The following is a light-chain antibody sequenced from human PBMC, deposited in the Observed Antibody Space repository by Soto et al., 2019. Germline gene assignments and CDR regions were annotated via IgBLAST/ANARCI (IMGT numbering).Light chain of an antibody. Sequence: IVLTQSPGTLSLSPGERATLSCRASQTVSSNFLAWFQQKPGQAPRFVIYGASSRATGIPDRFSGSGSGTDFTLTISRLEPEDFAVYYCQQYGSSPLTFGGGTKVEIK. CDR3: QQYGSSPLT. V-gene: IGKV3-20*01. CDR2: GAS. J-gene: IGKJ4*01. CDR1: QTVSSNF.